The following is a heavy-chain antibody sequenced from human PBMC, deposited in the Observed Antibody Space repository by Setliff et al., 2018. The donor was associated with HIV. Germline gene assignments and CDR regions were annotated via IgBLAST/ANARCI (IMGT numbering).Heavy chain of an antibody. J-gene: IGHJ6*02. V-gene: IGHV4-31*03. Sequence: SETLSLTCTVSGGSISSGGYYWSWIRQHPGKGLEWIGYMYHSGSTHYNPSLKSRVTISVDTSKKQLSLKLSSVTAADTAVYYCAGGPHQYFHFYGMDFWGQGTTVTVSS. CDR1: GGSISSGGYY. CDR3: AGGPHQYFHFYGMDF. CDR2: MYHSGST.